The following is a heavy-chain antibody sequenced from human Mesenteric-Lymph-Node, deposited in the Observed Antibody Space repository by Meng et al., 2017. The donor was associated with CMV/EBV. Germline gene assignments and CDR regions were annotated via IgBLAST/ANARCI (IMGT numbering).Heavy chain of an antibody. Sequence: GGSLRLSCAASGFTFDDYAMHWVRQALGKGLEWVSGISWNSGSIGYADSVKGRFTISRDNAKNSLYLQMNSLRAEDTALYYCAKDQQYQLLMYGMDDWGQGTTVTVSS. D-gene: IGHD2-2*01. V-gene: IGHV3-9*01. CDR1: GFTFDDYA. CDR2: ISWNSGSI. J-gene: IGHJ6*02. CDR3: AKDQQYQLLMYGMDD.